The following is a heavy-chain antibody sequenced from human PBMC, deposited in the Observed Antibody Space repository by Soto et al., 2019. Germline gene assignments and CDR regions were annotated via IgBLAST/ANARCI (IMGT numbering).Heavy chain of an antibody. D-gene: IGHD6-13*01. CDR3: AHGNIAGAGKGWIFDL. CDR1: GFSLSTSGVG. CDR2: IYWDDDK. V-gene: IGHV2-5*02. Sequence: QITLKESGPTLVNPTQTLTLTCTFSGFSLSTSGVGVGWIRQPPGKALEWLALIYWDDDKRYSPSLKSRLTTTKDHSKHQVILTTTNMDHVDTATYYCAHGNIAGAGKGWIFDLLGRGTLVTLSS. J-gene: IGHJ2*01.